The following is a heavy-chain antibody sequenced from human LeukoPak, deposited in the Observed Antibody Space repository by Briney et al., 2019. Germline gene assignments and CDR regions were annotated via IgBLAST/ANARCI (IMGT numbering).Heavy chain of an antibody. Sequence: PGGSLRLSCAASGFTFSSYAMSWVRQAPGKGLEWVSAISGSGGSTYYADSVKGRFTISRDNSKNTLYLQMNSLRAEDTAVYYCAKWGLRGLGSSGWYYFDYWGQGTLVTVSS. V-gene: IGHV3-23*01. D-gene: IGHD6-13*01. CDR1: GFTFSSYA. J-gene: IGHJ4*02. CDR2: ISGSGGST. CDR3: AKWGLRGLGSSGWYYFDY.